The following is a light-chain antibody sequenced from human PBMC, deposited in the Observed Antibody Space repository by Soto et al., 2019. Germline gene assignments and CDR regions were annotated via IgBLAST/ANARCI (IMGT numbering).Light chain of an antibody. CDR3: QQYGSSPRT. Sequence: EIVLTQSPGTLSLSPGERATLSCRASQSIGNRYLAWYQQKPGQAPRVLIYGASSRATGIPDRFSGSGSGTDFTLTIIRLEPEDFAVYYCQQYGSSPRTFGQGTKVEIK. J-gene: IGKJ1*01. V-gene: IGKV3-20*01. CDR2: GAS. CDR1: QSIGNRY.